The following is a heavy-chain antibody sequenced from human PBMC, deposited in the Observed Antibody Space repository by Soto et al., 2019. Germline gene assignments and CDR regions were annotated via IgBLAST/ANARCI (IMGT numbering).Heavy chain of an antibody. Sequence: GGSLRLSCAASGFTFSSYGMHWVRQAPGKGLEWVAVIWYDGSNKYYADSVKGRFTTSRDNSKNTLYLQMNSLRAEDTAVYYCARDPGTVTTSFYFDYWGQGTLVTVSS. CDR1: GFTFSSYG. J-gene: IGHJ4*02. D-gene: IGHD4-17*01. V-gene: IGHV3-33*01. CDR2: IWYDGSNK. CDR3: ARDPGTVTTSFYFDY.